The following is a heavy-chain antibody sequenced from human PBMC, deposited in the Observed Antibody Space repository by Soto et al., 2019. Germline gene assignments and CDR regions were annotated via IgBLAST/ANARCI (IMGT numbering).Heavy chain of an antibody. CDR1: GYTFTSSR. D-gene: IGHD1-7*01. J-gene: IGHJ6*02. Sequence: GGSLKLSCKVSGYTFTSSRLSWVRAMPGRGLEWMGRIDPSDSYSNYSPSFQGHVTISVDKSITTAYLQWSSLKASDTAIYFCARSFAGSTSYGLDVWGQGTTVTVSS. CDR2: IDPSDSYS. CDR3: ARSFAGSTSYGLDV. V-gene: IGHV5-10-1*01.